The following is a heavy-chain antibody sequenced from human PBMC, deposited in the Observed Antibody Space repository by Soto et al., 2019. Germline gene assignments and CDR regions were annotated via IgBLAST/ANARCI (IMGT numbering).Heavy chain of an antibody. V-gene: IGHV3-30*18. D-gene: IGHD3-3*01. CDR2: ISYDGDYK. CDR1: GVTFRTYG. Sequence: QAQLVESGGGVVQPGRSLTLSCVVSGVTFRTYGIHWVRQAPGKGLEWVAVISYDGDYKSYADSVKGRFSISRDNSKNTVYLHLTSLGAEDTALYYCAKSDRGVFGVVMSPALDPLDVWGQGTMVAVSS. CDR3: AKSDRGVFGVVMSPALDPLDV. J-gene: IGHJ3*01.